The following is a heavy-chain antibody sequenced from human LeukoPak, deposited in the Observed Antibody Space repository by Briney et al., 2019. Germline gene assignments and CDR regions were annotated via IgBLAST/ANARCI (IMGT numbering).Heavy chain of an antibody. CDR2: IYYSGST. J-gene: IGHJ3*02. CDR3: ARLRAVAGPNKGAFDI. D-gene: IGHD6-19*01. V-gene: IGHV4-39*01. Sequence: SETLSLTCTVSGGSIRSSGYYWGWIRQPPGKGLEWIGSIYYSGSTYYNPSLESRVTISVDASKTQFSLKLSSVTAADTAVYYRARLRAVAGPNKGAFDIWGQGTMVTVSS. CDR1: GGSIRSSGYY.